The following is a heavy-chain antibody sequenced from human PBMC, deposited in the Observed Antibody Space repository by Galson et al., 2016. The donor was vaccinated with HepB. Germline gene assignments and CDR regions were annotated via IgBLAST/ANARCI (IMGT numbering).Heavy chain of an antibody. Sequence: SLRLSCAAPGFTFSSYGMHWVRHVTGKGLEWVSAIGTAGDTYYPGSVKGRFTISRENAKNSLYLQMNSLRDEDTAVYYCARDGGGTGGYYYYAMDVWGQGTTVTVSS. CDR1: GFTFSSYG. CDR2: IGTAGDT. CDR3: ARDGGGTGGYYYYAMDV. V-gene: IGHV3-13*01. D-gene: IGHD1-14*01. J-gene: IGHJ6*02.